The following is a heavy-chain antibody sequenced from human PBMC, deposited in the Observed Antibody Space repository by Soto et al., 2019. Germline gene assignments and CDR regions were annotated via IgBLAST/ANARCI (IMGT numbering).Heavy chain of an antibody. Sequence: ASVKVSCKASGYTFTSYGISWVRQAPGQGLEWKGRISAYNGNTNYAQKLQGRVTMTTDTSTSTAYMELRSLRSDDTAVYYCARVAPTLDYNWFDPWGQGTLVTVSS. CDR1: GYTFTSYG. D-gene: IGHD3-9*01. V-gene: IGHV1-18*01. CDR3: ARVAPTLDYNWFDP. J-gene: IGHJ5*02. CDR2: ISAYNGNT.